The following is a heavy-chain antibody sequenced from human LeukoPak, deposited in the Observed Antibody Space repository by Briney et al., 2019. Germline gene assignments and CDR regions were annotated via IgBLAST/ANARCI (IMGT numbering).Heavy chain of an antibody. CDR1: GYTFTSYY. V-gene: IGHV1-46*01. CDR3: ARVGSDSGYDYYYYYMDV. Sequence: ASVKVSCKASGYTFTSYYMHWVRQAPGQGLEWMGIINPSGGSTSYAQKFQGRVTMTRDTSTSTVYMELSSLRSEDTAVYYCARVGSDSGYDYYYYYMDVWGKGTTVTVSS. J-gene: IGHJ6*03. CDR2: INPSGGST. D-gene: IGHD5-12*01.